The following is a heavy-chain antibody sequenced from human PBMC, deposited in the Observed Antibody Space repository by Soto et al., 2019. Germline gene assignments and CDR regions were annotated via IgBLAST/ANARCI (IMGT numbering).Heavy chain of an antibody. D-gene: IGHD3-16*01. J-gene: IGHJ4*02. CDR1: GFTFSGFA. V-gene: IGHV3-73*02. Sequence: EVQLVESGGGLVQAGESVKLSCAASGFTFSGFAIHWVRQASGKGLEWIGRIKIRSYNYASAYTASLKGRFTLSRDDPKNTAYLPLRNPQTENTVAYYCARLWAGAGVYDSPPYYLDYWGQGTLVTVSS. CDR3: ARLWAGAGVYDSPPYYLDY. CDR2: IKIRSYNYAS.